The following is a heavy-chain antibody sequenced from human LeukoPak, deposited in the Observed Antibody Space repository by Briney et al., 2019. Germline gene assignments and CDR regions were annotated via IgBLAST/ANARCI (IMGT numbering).Heavy chain of an antibody. CDR2: IYYSGST. J-gene: IGHJ3*02. V-gene: IGHV4-31*03. CDR1: GGSISSGGYY. D-gene: IGHD2-15*01. CDR3: ARELGGSLPDAFDI. Sequence: SSETLSLACTVSGGSISSGGYYWSWIRQHPGQGLEWIGYIYYSGSTYYNPSLKSRVTISVDTSKNQFSLKLSSVTAADTAVYYCARELGGSLPDAFDIWGQGTMVTVSS.